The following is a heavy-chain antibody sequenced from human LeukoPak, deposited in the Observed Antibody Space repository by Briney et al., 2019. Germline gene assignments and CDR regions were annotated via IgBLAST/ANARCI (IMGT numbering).Heavy chain of an antibody. CDR3: VTDQTGRHPYFFDY. J-gene: IGHJ4*02. CDR2: IKEDGSEI. CDR1: GFILSSYG. Sequence: PGGSLRLFCVAPGFILSSYGTHWVRQAPGKGLEWVANIKEDGSEIYYVDAVKGRFSISRDNAKTSLYLQMNNLSVADTAVYYCVTDQTGRHPYFFDYWGQGTLVTVSS. D-gene: IGHD3-10*01. V-gene: IGHV3-7*01.